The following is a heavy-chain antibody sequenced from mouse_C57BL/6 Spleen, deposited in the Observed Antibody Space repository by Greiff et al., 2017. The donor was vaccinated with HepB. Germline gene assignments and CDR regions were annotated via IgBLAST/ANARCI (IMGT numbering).Heavy chain of an antibody. V-gene: IGHV5-9*01. CDR3: ASPFYGSSYYWYFDV. CDR2: ISGGGGNT. CDR1: GFTFSSYT. Sequence: EVKVVESGGGLVKPGGSLKLSCAASGFTFSSYTMSWVRQTPEKRLEWVATISGGGGNTYYPDSVKGRFTISRDNAKNTLYLQMSSLRSEDTALYYCASPFYGSSYYWYFDVWGTGTTVTVSS. J-gene: IGHJ1*03. D-gene: IGHD1-1*01.